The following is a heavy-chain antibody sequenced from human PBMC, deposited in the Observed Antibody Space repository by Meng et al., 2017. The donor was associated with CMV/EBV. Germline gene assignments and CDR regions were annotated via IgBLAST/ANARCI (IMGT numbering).Heavy chain of an antibody. D-gene: IGHD3-3*01. CDR2: IYSGGTT. CDR3: ARRFRGAFDI. Sequence: GESLKISCAPSGFTVSSNYMNWVRQAPGKGLEWVSVIYSGGTTYYADSVKGRFTISRDNSKNTPYLQMNSLRAEDTAVYYCARRFRGAFDIWGQGTMVTVSS. J-gene: IGHJ3*02. CDR1: GFTVSSNY. V-gene: IGHV3-53*01.